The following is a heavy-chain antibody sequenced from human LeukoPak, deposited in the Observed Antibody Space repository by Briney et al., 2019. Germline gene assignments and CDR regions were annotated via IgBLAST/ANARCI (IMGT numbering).Heavy chain of an antibody. V-gene: IGHV3-74*01. Sequence: GGSLRLSCVASGFTFSNYWMHWVRQAPGKGLVWVSRIKGDGSHTIYADSVKGRFTISRDNAKNSLSLQMNSLRAEDTAVYYCARDGSRYCSGGSCYSPSRVDVWGQGTTVTVSS. CDR2: IKGDGSHT. CDR3: ARDGSRYCSGGSCYSPSRVDV. J-gene: IGHJ6*02. D-gene: IGHD2-15*01. CDR1: GFTFSNYW.